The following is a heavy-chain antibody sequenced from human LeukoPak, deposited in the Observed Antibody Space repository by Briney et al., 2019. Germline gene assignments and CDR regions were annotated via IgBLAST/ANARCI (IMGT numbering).Heavy chain of an antibody. CDR3: ARDHGSGINYYYGMDV. Sequence: GGSLRLSYAASGFTFSDYYMSWIRQAPGKGLEWVSYISSSGSTIYYADSVKGRFTISRDNAKNSLYLQMNSLRAEDTAVYYCARDHGSGINYYYGMDVWGQGTTVTASS. D-gene: IGHD3-10*01. CDR1: GFTFSDYY. CDR2: ISSSGSTI. V-gene: IGHV3-11*01. J-gene: IGHJ6*02.